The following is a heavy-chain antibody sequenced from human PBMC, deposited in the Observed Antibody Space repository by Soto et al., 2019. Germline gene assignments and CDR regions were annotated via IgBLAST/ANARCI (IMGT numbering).Heavy chain of an antibody. CDR3: ARGTTVTTTPTYYYMDV. V-gene: IGHV1-18*01. Sequence: ASVKVSCKASGYTFSSYAISWVRQAPGQGLEWMGWISPYNGNTHYAQNHQGRVNMTKDTSKTTTKKELKSMKYDDTVIYYCARGTTVTTTPTYYYMDVWGKGTTVTVSS. J-gene: IGHJ6*03. CDR2: ISPYNGNT. CDR1: GYTFSSYA. D-gene: IGHD4-4*01.